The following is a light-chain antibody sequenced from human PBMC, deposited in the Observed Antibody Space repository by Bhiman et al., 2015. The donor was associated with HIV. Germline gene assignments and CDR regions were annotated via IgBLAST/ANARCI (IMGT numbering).Light chain of an antibody. J-gene: IGLJ1*01. CDR2: RDN. V-gene: IGLV3-1*01. Sequence: SYELTQPPSVSVSPGQTANITCSGDKLGDKYACWYQQKPGQSPVLVIYRDNKRPSGIPERFSGSNSGNTSTLTITGTQAMDEGDYYCQAWDSSTAVFGTGTKVTVL. CDR1: KLGDKY. CDR3: QAWDSSTAV.